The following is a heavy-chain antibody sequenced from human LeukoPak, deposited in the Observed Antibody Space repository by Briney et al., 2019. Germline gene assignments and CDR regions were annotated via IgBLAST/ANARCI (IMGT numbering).Heavy chain of an antibody. V-gene: IGHV1-2*02. CDR1: GYTFTGYY. CDR2: INPNSGGT. J-gene: IGHJ3*02. CDR3: ARVPDSSVAIDAFDI. Sequence: ALVKVSCKASGYTFTGYYMHWVRQAPGQGLEWMGWINPNSGGTNYAQKFQGRVTMTRDTSISTAYMELSRLRSDDTAVYYCARVPDSSVAIDAFDIWGQGTMVTVSS. D-gene: IGHD3-22*01.